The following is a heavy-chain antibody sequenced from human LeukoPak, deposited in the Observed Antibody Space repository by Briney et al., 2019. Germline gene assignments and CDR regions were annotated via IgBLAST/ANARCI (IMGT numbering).Heavy chain of an antibody. J-gene: IGHJ4*02. V-gene: IGHV7-4-1*02. CDR2: INTNTGNP. CDR3: ARSNNDGDYLGVGFDY. CDR1: GYTFSSYA. Sequence: ASVRVSCKASGYTFSSYAMDWVRQAPGQGLEWMGWINTNTGNPTYAQGFTGRFVFSLDTSVSTAYLQISSLQAEDTAVYYCARSNNDGDYLGVGFDYWGQGTLVTVSS. D-gene: IGHD4-17*01.